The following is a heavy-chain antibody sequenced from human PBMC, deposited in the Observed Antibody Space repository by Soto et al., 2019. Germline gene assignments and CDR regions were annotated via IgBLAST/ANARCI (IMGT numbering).Heavy chain of an antibody. D-gene: IGHD6-6*01. Sequence: GGSLRLSCAASGFTFSSYSMNWVRQAPGKGLEWVSSISSSSSYIYYADSVKGRFTISRDNAKNSLYLQMNSLRAEDMAVYYCASLAATDAFDIWGQGTMVTVSS. CDR3: ASLAATDAFDI. J-gene: IGHJ3*02. CDR2: ISSSSSYI. CDR1: GFTFSSYS. V-gene: IGHV3-21*01.